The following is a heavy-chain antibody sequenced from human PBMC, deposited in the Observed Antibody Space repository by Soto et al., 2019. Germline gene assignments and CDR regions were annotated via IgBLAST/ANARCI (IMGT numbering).Heavy chain of an antibody. CDR1: GFTFSSYG. Sequence: GGSLRLSCAASGFTFSSYGMHWVRQAPGKGLEWVAVIWYDGSNKYYADSVKGRFTISRDNSKNTLYLQMNSLRAEDTAVYYCARDRTEYSSGWPVDYWGQGTLVTVSS. J-gene: IGHJ4*02. D-gene: IGHD6-19*01. V-gene: IGHV3-33*01. CDR3: ARDRTEYSSGWPVDY. CDR2: IWYDGSNK.